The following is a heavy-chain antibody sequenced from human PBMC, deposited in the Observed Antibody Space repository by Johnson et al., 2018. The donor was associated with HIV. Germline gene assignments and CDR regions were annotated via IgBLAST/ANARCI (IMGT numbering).Heavy chain of an antibody. CDR1: GFTFDDYG. Sequence: VQLVESGGGVVRPGGSLRLSCAPSGFTFDDYGMSWVRQAPGKGLEWVSGINWNGGSTGYADSVKGRFTISRDNAKNSLYLQMNSLRVEDTAFYYCARDRRGQFLERLSRWGAFDIWGQGTMVTVSS. V-gene: IGHV3-20*04. CDR3: ARDRRGQFLERLSRWGAFDI. J-gene: IGHJ3*02. D-gene: IGHD3-3*01. CDR2: INWNGGST.